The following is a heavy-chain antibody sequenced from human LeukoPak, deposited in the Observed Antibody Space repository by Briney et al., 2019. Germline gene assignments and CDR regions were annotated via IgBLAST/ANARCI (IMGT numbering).Heavy chain of an antibody. J-gene: IGHJ4*02. Sequence: SVKVSCKASGGTFSSYDISWVRQAPGQGLEWMGRIIPILGIANYAQKFQGRVTITADKSTSTAYMELSSLRSEDTAVYYCAREWGPGIAVAGEFDYWGQGTLVTVSS. D-gene: IGHD6-19*01. V-gene: IGHV1-69*04. CDR2: IIPILGIA. CDR3: AREWGPGIAVAGEFDY. CDR1: GGTFSSYD.